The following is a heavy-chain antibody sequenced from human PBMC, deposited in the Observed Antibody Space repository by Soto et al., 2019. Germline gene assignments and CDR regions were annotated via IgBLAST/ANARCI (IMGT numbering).Heavy chain of an antibody. CDR3: ARFVRSCSGTTCYTRADV. D-gene: IGHD2-2*02. V-gene: IGHV4-61*01. CDR2: IYSSGST. CDR1: GGSVSSDTHY. Sequence: KLSETLSLTCTVSGGSVSSDTHYWSWIRQPPGKRLEWIGFIYSSGSTNYNPSPKSRVTMSVDTSKNQFSLKLRSVIVADTAVYHCARFVRSCSGTTCYTRADVWGQGTTVTV. J-gene: IGHJ6*02.